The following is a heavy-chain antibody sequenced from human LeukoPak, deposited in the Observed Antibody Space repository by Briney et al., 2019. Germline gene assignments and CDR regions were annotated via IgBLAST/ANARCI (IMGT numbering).Heavy chain of an antibody. CDR1: GGSISSYY. CDR3: ARDPQSYYDFWSGYYLPLFDY. CDR2: IYSRGST. D-gene: IGHD3-3*01. V-gene: IGHV4-4*07. Sequence: PSETLSLTCTVSGGSISSYYWSWIRQPAGKGLEWIGRIYSRGSTNYNPSLKSRVTISVDTSKDQFSLKLSSVTAADTAVDYCARDPQSYYDFWSGYYLPLFDYWGQGTLVTVSS. J-gene: IGHJ4*02.